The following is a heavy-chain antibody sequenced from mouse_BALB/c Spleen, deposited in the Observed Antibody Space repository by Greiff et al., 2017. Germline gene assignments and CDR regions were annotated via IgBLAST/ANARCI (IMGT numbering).Heavy chain of an antibody. D-gene: IGHD2-4*01. J-gene: IGHJ2*01. CDR2: IYPGNSDT. CDR3: AREGMITDFDY. CDR1: GYTFTSYW. V-gene: IGHV1-5*01. Sequence: VQLQQSGTVLARPGASVKMSCKASGYTFTSYWMHWVKQRPGQGLEWIGAIYPGNSDTSYNQKFKGKAKLTAVTSTSTAYMELSSLTNEDSAVYYCAREGMITDFDYWGQGTTLTVSS.